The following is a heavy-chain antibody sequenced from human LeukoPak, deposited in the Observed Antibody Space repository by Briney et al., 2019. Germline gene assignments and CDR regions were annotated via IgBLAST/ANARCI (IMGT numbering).Heavy chain of an antibody. CDR2: ISSSGSTI. J-gene: IGHJ3*01. CDR3: ARSPITDFGVVVYAFDY. D-gene: IGHD3-3*01. Sequence: PGGSLRLSCAASGFTFSDYYMSWIRQAPGKGLEWVSYISSSGSTIYYADSVKGRFTISRDNAKNSLYLQMNSLRAEDTAVYYCARSPITDFGVVVYAFDYWGQGTMVTVSS. V-gene: IGHV3-11*04. CDR1: GFTFSDYY.